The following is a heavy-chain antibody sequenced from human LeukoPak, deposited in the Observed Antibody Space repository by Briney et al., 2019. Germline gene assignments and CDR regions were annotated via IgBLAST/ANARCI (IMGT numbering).Heavy chain of an antibody. CDR2: INPNSGGT. V-gene: IGHV1-2*02. Sequence: ASVKVSCKASGYTFTGYYMHWVRQAPGQGLEWMGWINPNSGGTNYAQKFQGRVTMTRDTSISTAYMELSRLRSDDTAVYYCAREVLAAAGDFDYWGQGTLVTVSS. CDR3: AREVLAAAGDFDY. CDR1: GYTFTGYY. J-gene: IGHJ4*02. D-gene: IGHD6-13*01.